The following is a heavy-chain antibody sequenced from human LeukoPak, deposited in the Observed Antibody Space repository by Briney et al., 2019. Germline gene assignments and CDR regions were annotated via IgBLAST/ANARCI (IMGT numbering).Heavy chain of an antibody. J-gene: IGHJ4*02. CDR2: INQDGSER. D-gene: IGHD3-22*01. Sequence: RTGGSLRLSCTASRFTFSDYWISWVGQAPVKGLEWVANINQDGSERHYVDSLRCRFTISRDNARNSLYLQMNSLRAEDTAVYFCARDLYYFHSSGHYDSVLWGEGTLVTVSS. V-gene: IGHV3-7*01. CDR1: RFTFSDYW. CDR3: ARDLYYFHSSGHYDSVL.